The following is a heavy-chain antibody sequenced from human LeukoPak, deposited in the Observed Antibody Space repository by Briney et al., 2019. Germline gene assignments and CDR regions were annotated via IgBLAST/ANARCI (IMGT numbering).Heavy chain of an antibody. D-gene: IGHD2-21*02. V-gene: IGHV4-34*01. Sequence: SETLSVTCAVYGGSFSGYYWSWIRQPPGKGLEWIGEINHSGSTNYNPSLKSRVTISVDTSKNQFSLKLSSVTAADTAVYYCARWDLYGGDDYWGQGTLVTVSS. CDR1: GGSFSGYY. CDR2: INHSGST. J-gene: IGHJ4*02. CDR3: ARWDLYGGDDY.